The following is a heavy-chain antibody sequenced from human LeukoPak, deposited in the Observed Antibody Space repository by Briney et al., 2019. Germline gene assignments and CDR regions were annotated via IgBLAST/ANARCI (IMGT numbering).Heavy chain of an antibody. J-gene: IGHJ3*02. D-gene: IGHD2-15*01. CDR3: ARKDRGGAFDI. V-gene: IGHV3-21*01. CDR1: GFTFSSYS. Sequence: PGVSLRLSCAASGFTFSSYSMNWVRQAPGKGLEWVSSISSSSSYIYYADSVKGRFTISRDNAKNSLYLQMNSLRAEDTAVYYCARKDRGGAFDIWGQGTMVTVSS. CDR2: ISSSSSYI.